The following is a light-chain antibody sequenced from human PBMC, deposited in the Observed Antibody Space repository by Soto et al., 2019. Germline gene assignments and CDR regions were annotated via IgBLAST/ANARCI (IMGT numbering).Light chain of an antibody. V-gene: IGKV3-15*01. CDR2: GAS. Sequence: IVMTQSPATLSVSPGERATLSCGASQSVGSNLAWYQQKPGQAPRLLIYGASTRATGIPARFSGNGSGTEFTLTISSLQSEDFAVYYCQQYKIWPPNTFGQGTKLEI. CDR1: QSVGSN. CDR3: QQYKIWPPNT. J-gene: IGKJ2*01.